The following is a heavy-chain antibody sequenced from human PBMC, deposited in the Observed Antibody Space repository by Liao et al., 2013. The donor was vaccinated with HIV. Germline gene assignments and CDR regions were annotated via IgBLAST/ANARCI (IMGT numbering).Heavy chain of an antibody. D-gene: IGHD3-10*01. CDR2: IYSSGST. V-gene: IGHV4-39*07. Sequence: QLQLQESGPGLVKPSETLSLTCSVSGGSISGSTYYWGWIRQAPGKGLEYIGTIYSSGSTYFNPSLKSRVTISMDTSKNQFSLKMNSMTAADTAVYYCAKSDYGAGXDNYYYYYTDVWGEGTTVTVSS. J-gene: IGHJ6*03. CDR1: GGSISGSTYY. CDR3: AKSDYGAGXDNYYYYYTDV.